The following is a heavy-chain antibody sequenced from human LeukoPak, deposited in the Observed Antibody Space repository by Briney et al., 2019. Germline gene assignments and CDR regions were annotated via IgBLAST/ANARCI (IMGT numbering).Heavy chain of an antibody. CDR3: ARVEATTARSYYYYYIDV. J-gene: IGHJ6*03. D-gene: IGHD1-1*01. V-gene: IGHV3-21*06. Sequence: PGGSLRLSCSASGFIFTSYAMNWVRQAPGKGLEWVSSITTGSSYIYYADSVRGRFSVSRDNANNSLYLEMNSLTAEHTAVYYCARVEATTARSYYYYYIDVWGKGTTVTVSS. CDR2: ITTGSSYI. CDR1: GFIFTSYA.